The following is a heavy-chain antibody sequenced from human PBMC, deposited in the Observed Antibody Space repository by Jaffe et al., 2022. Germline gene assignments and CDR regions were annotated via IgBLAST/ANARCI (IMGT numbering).Heavy chain of an antibody. CDR1: GLTSDKFA. CDR3: AKGANTYYYYYMDV. Sequence: EVQLVESGGAVIQPGGSLRLSCAASGLTSDKFAMHWVRQAPGKGLEWVALISWDGTKTFYADSVRGRFTISRDDSNNSLYLEMDGLRGEDSALYYCAKGANTYYYYYMDVWGKGTTVTVSS. CDR2: ISWDGTKT. J-gene: IGHJ6*03. V-gene: IGHV3-43D*04.